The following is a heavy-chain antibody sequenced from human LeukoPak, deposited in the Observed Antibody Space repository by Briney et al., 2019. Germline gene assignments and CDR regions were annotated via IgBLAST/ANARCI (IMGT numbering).Heavy chain of an antibody. J-gene: IGHJ6*03. V-gene: IGHV3-48*03. Sequence: GGSLRLSCAASGFIFRSYDMNWVRQAPGKGLEWVSYISSSGSTIYYADSVKGRFTISRDNAKNSLYLQMNSLRAEDTAVYYCAELGITMIGGVWGKGTTVTIS. CDR3: AELGITMIGGV. CDR1: GFIFRSYD. CDR2: ISSSGSTI. D-gene: IGHD3-10*02.